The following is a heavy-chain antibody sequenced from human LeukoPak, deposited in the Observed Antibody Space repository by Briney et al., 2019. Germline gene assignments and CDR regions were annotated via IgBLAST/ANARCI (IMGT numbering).Heavy chain of an antibody. CDR3: ARDFGILQTLAFDI. J-gene: IGHJ3*02. D-gene: IGHD3-10*01. CDR2: VSTYNGNT. CDR1: GYNFTSYG. Sequence: ASVKVSCKASGYNFTSYGISWVRQARGQGLEWLGWVSTYNGNTNYAQKLQGRVSMTTDTSTSTAYMELRRLRSDDTAIYYCARDFGILQTLAFDIWGQGTLVTVSS. V-gene: IGHV1-18*01.